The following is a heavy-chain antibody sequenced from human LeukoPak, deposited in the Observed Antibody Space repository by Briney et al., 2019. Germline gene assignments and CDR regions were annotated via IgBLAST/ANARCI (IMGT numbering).Heavy chain of an antibody. CDR2: IYTSGST. J-gene: IGHJ6*03. CDR3: ARRGSGSSGYYYYYYMDV. CDR1: GFTVSNNY. Sequence: GGSLRLSCAASGFTVSNNYMSWVRQAPGKGLEWVSVIYTSGSTYYADSVKGRFTISRDNSKNTLSLQMNSLRVEDTAVYYCARRGSGSSGYYYYYYMDVWGKGTTVTISS. D-gene: IGHD3-10*01. V-gene: IGHV3-66*04.